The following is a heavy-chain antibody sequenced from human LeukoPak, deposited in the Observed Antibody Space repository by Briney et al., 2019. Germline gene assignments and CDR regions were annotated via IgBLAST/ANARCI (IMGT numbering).Heavy chain of an antibody. J-gene: IGHJ6*02. CDR3: VKDRRDHYTLEV. Sequence: PGRSLRLSCAASGFPFSSYGMHWVRQAPGKGLEWVAAISFDGSEEFYADSVKGRITISRDNSENTLYPQMNSLRTEDTALYYCVKDRRDHYTLEVWGQGTTVIVSS. CDR2: ISFDGSEE. V-gene: IGHV3-30*18. CDR1: GFPFSSYG. D-gene: IGHD4-11*01.